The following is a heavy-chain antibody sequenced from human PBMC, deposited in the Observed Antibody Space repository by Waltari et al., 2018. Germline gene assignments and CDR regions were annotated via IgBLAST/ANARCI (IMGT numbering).Heavy chain of an antibody. V-gene: IGHV3-23*01. J-gene: IGHJ4*02. Sequence: QLLESVGGLVRAGGCLRISCILDGCALDTFDKGGVGRATGKGLAWVATIVGNGDTHYRVALSGRFGIFRDNSRNTVFLQMDSLRVEDTAVYYCAKNPDSDFYSRRGSTFHYWGQGALVSVAS. CDR3: AKNPDSDFYSRRGSTFHY. CDR1: GCALDTFD. D-gene: IGHD4-4*01. CDR2: IVGNGDT.